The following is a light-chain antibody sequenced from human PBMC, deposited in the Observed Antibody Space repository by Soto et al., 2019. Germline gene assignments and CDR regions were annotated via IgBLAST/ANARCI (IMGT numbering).Light chain of an antibody. J-gene: IGLJ2*01. CDR2: DNN. Sequence: QSALTQPPSVSAAPGQKVTISCSGSSSNIGNNYVSWYQQLPGTAPKLLIYDNNKRPSGIPDRFSGSKSGTSATLGITGLQTGDEADYYGGAWDHSLSAVVFGGGTKLTVL. CDR3: GAWDHSLSAVV. CDR1: SSNIGNNY. V-gene: IGLV1-51*01.